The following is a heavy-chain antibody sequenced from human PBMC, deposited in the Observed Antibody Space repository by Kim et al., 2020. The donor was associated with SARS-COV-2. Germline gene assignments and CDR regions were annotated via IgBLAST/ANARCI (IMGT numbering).Heavy chain of an antibody. CDR3: ARTAHYDSSGYYRDY. CDR1: VGTFSSYA. J-gene: IGHJ4*02. CDR2: IIPIFGTA. D-gene: IGHD3-22*01. V-gene: IGHV1-69*13. Sequence: SVKVSCKASVGTFSSYAIIWVRQAPGQGLEWMGGIIPIFGTANYAQKFQGRVTITADESTSTAYMELSSLRSEDTAVYYCARTAHYDSSGYYRDYWGQGTLVTVSS.